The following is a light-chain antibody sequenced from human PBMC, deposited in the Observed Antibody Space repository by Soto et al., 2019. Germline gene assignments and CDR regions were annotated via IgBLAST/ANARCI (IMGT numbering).Light chain of an antibody. V-gene: IGLV1-40*01. J-gene: IGLJ3*02. Sequence: QSVLTQPPSVSGAPGQGVTISCTGSSSNIGAGYEVHWYQQLPGTAPKLLIYGDRYRPSGVPDRFSGSKSGTSVSLAITGLQAEDEADYHCQSYDSSLSGMVFGGGTKLTVL. CDR1: SSNIGAGYE. CDR2: GDR. CDR3: QSYDSSLSGMV.